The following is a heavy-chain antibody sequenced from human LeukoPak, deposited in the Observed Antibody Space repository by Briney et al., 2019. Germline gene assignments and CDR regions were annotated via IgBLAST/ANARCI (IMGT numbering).Heavy chain of an antibody. CDR3: NVVVAATVLDY. V-gene: IGHV1-69*13. CDR1: VCTLSSYA. Sequence: SSVHVSRKCTVCTLSSYAISWLRQPRARGVEWMGGIISIFGTANYAQKFQGRVTITADESTSTAYMELSSLRSEDTAVYYCNVVVAATVLDYWGQGTLVTVSS. D-gene: IGHD2-15*01. J-gene: IGHJ4*02. CDR2: IISIFGTA.